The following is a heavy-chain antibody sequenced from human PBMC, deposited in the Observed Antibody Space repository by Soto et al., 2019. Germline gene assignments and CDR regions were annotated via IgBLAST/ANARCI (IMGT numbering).Heavy chain of an antibody. J-gene: IGHJ5*02. CDR1: GFSLSTSGVG. CDR3: AHRRITMVRGVIITSSWFDP. V-gene: IGHV2-5*02. CDR2: IYWDDDK. D-gene: IGHD3-10*01. Sequence: SGPTLVNPTQTLTLTCTFSGFSLSTSGVGVGWIRQPPGKALEWLALIYWDDDKRYNPSLKSRLTITKDTSKNQVVLTMTNMDPVDTATYYCAHRRITMVRGVIITSSWFDPWGQGTLVTVSS.